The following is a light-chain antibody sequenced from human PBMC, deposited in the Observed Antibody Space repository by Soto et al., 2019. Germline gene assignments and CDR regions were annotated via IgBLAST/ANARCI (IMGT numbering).Light chain of an antibody. J-gene: IGKJ3*01. CDR2: AAS. CDR3: QQYDGAPLT. Sequence: EIVLTQSPDTLSLSPRERATLFCRASQTLSINSLAWYQQKPGQAPRLLIYAASTRDTGIPDRFNGSGSGTDFALTINRLEPEDVAVYYCQQYDGAPLTFGPGTKVDVK. V-gene: IGKV3-20*01. CDR1: QTLSINS.